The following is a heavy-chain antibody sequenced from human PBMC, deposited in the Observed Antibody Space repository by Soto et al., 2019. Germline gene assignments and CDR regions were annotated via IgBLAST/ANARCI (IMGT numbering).Heavy chain of an antibody. CDR2: IDDAGTGT. D-gene: IGHD4-17*01. V-gene: IGHV3-74*01. CDR3: TTVFAYW. CDR1: GLTLNNAW. Sequence: EVHFVESGGGLVQPGGSLRLSCVASGLTLNNAWMHWVRQTPGKGLVWVSRIDDAGTGTSYADSVKGRFTISRDSAKNTVYLQMNNLRVEDPAVYYCTTVFAYWGGQGTLVTVSS. J-gene: IGHJ4*02.